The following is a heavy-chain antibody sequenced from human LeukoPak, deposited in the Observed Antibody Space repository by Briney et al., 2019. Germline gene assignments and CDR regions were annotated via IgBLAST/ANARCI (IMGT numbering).Heavy chain of an antibody. D-gene: IGHD5-18*01. J-gene: IGHJ5*02. V-gene: IGHV4-61*01. Sequence: KPSETLSLTCTVSGGSVSSGSYYWSWIRQPPGKGLEWIGYIYYSGSTKYNPSLKSRVTISVDTSKNQFSLKLSSVTAADTAVYYCARGRNSYVPWGQGTLVTVSS. CDR3: ARGRNSYVP. CDR1: GGSVSSGSYY. CDR2: IYYSGST.